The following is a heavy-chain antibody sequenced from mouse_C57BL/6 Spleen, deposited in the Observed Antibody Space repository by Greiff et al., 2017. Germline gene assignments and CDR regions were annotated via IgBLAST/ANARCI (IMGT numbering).Heavy chain of an antibody. CDR2: IYPSDSET. CDR1: GYTFTSYW. D-gene: IGHD4-1*01. V-gene: IGHV1-61*01. J-gene: IGHJ3*01. Sequence: QVQLQQPGAELVRPGSSVKLSCKASGYTFTSYWMDWVKQRPGQGLEWIGNIYPSDSETHYNQKFKDKATLTVDKSSSTAYMQLSSLTSEDSAVYDGARAGDCALGYGGQGTTVTVSA. CDR3: ARAGDCALGY.